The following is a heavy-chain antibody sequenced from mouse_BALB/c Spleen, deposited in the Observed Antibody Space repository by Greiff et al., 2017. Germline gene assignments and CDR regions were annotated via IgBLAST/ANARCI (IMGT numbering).Heavy chain of an antibody. J-gene: IGHJ4*01. CDR2: IDPSDSET. Sequence: VQLQQSGPQLVRPGASVKISCKASGYSFTSYWMHWVKQRPGQGLEWIGMIDPSDSETRLNQKFKDKATLTVDKSSSTAYMQLSSPTSEDSAVYYCASYDGYSDAMDDWGQGTSVTVSS. CDR3: ASYDGYSDAMDD. CDR1: GYSFTSYW. V-gene: IGHV1-74*01. D-gene: IGHD2-3*01.